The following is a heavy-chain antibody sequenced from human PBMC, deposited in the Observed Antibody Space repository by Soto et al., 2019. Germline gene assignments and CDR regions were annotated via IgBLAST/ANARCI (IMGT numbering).Heavy chain of an antibody. D-gene: IGHD3-3*01. J-gene: IGHJ4*02. CDR3: ARDLTTSTIFGVVIIKYYFDY. Sequence: PGGSLRLSCAASGFTFSSYAMHWVRQAPGKGLEWVAVISYDGSNKYYADSVKGRFTISRDNSKNTLYLQMNSLRAEDTAVYYCARDLTTSTIFGVVIIKYYFDYWGQGTLVTVSS. CDR1: GFTFSSYA. CDR2: ISYDGSNK. V-gene: IGHV3-30-3*01.